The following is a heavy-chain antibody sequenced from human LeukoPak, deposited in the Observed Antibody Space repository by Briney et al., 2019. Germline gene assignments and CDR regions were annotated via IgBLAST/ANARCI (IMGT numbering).Heavy chain of an antibody. CDR2: INPSGGST. J-gene: IGHJ4*02. CDR3: ARDPGVYSSGWYKGDY. Sequence: GASVKVSCKASGYTFTSYYMHWVRQAPGQGLEWMGIINPSGGSTSYAQKFQGRVTMTRDTSTSTVYMELSSLRSDDTAVYYCARDPGVYSSGWYKGDYWGQGTLVTVSS. V-gene: IGHV1-46*01. CDR1: GYTFTSYY. D-gene: IGHD6-19*01.